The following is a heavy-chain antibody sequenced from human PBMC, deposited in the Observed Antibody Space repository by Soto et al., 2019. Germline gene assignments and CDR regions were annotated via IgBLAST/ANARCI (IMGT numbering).Heavy chain of an antibody. CDR1: GGSINSSSYF. D-gene: IGHD6-19*01. V-gene: IGHV4-39*01. J-gene: IGHJ5*02. CDR3: ARQYSSGSRNWFDP. CDR2: IYYSGST. Sequence: PSETLSLTCSVSGGSINSSSYFWGWVRQPPGKGLEWIGGIYYSGSTYYNPSLRSRVTISVDTSKNQFSLKLSSVTAADTAVFYCARQYSSGSRNWFDPWGQGTLVTVSS.